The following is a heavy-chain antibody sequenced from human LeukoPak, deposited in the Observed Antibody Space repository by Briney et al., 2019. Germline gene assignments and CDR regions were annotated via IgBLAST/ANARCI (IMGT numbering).Heavy chain of an antibody. J-gene: IGHJ4*02. D-gene: IGHD4-17*01. Sequence: GGSLRLSCAVSGFTFSSYAMSWVPQAPGKGLEWVSTISGSGGNTLYADSVKGRFTISRDNSKNTLHLQMNSLTAEDTAIYSCAHSRGDYVGPFDYWGQGTLVTVSS. CDR2: ISGSGGNT. V-gene: IGHV3-23*01. CDR1: GFTFSSYA. CDR3: AHSRGDYVGPFDY.